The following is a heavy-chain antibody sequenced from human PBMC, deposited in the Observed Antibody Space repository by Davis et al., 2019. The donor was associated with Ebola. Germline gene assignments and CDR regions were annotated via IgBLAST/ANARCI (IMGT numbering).Heavy chain of an antibody. V-gene: IGHV3-48*03. CDR3: ARDRRDYDFWSGYYGY. CDR1: GFTFSNYE. J-gene: IGHJ4*02. D-gene: IGHD3-3*01. CDR2: IDSSASTT. Sequence: GESLKISCVASGFTFSNYEMNWVRQAPGKGLEWVSYIDSSASTTYYADSVKGRFTISRDNAKNSLYLQMNSLRAEDTAVYYCARDRRDYDFWSGYYGYWGQGTLVTVSS.